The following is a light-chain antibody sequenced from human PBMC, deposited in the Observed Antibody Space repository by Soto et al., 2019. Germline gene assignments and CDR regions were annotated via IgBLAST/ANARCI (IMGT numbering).Light chain of an antibody. CDR2: GAS. J-gene: IGKJ1*01. V-gene: IGKV3-20*01. CDR3: QQYGSSPWT. Sequence: EIVLTQSPGTLSLSPGERATLSCRASQSVSSSYLAWYQRKPGQAPRLLIYGASSRATGIPDRFSGSGSGTDFTLTISRLEPKDFAVYYCQQYGSSPWTFGQGSKVDIK. CDR1: QSVSSSY.